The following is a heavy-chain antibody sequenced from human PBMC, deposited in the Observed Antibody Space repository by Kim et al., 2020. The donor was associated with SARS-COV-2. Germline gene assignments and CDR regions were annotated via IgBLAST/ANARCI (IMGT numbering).Heavy chain of an antibody. CDR1: EFTLSSYE. V-gene: IGHV3-48*03. J-gene: IGHJ3*02. D-gene: IGHD3-10*01. CDR2: ITTSGNTV. Sequence: GGSLRLSCEASEFTLSSYEMNWVRQAPGKGLEWVSYITTSGNTVHYVDSVRGRFTVSRDNAKNSLYLQMNSLRAEDTAVYYCARETPGIRGVACDIWGQG. CDR3: ARETPGIRGVACDI.